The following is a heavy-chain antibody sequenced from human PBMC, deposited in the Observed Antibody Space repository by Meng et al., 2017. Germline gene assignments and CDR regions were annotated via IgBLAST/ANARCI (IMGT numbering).Heavy chain of an antibody. CDR2: INAGNGNT. V-gene: IGHV1-3*01. Sequence: VPAVQAGAEVKQPVSSVKVSCKASGYTFTSYAMHWVRQAPGQRLEWMGWINAGNGNTKYSQKFQGRVTITRDTSASTAYMELSSLRSEDTAVYYCARVLPATIFGVVIDSWFDPWGQGTLVTVPS. J-gene: IGHJ5*02. CDR3: ARVLPATIFGVVIDSWFDP. CDR1: GYTFTSYA. D-gene: IGHD3-3*01.